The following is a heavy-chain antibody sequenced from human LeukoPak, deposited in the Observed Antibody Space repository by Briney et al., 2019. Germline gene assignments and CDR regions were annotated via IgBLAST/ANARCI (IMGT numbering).Heavy chain of an antibody. CDR2: ITASGGST. CDR1: GFTFNNYA. Sequence: GGSLRLSCASSGFTFNNYAMTWVRQAPGKGLEWVSSITASGGSTYCADSVKGGFTISRDNSKNTLYMQMSSLRAENTAVYYCARDYPTSGIVTMFDYWGQGTLVTVSS. CDR3: ARDYPTSGIVTMFDY. D-gene: IGHD1-1*01. J-gene: IGHJ4*02. V-gene: IGHV3-23*01.